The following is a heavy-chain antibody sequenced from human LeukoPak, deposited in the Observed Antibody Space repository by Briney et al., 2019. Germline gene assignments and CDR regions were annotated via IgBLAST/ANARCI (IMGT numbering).Heavy chain of an antibody. Sequence: SETLSLTCTVSGGSISSSSYYWGWIRPPPGKGLEWIGSIYYSGSTYYNPSLKSRVTISVDTSKNQFSLKLSSVTAADTAVYYCARIAVAGSDAFDIWGQGTMVTVSS. J-gene: IGHJ3*02. D-gene: IGHD6-19*01. V-gene: IGHV4-39*01. CDR1: GGSISSSSYY. CDR3: ARIAVAGSDAFDI. CDR2: IYYSGST.